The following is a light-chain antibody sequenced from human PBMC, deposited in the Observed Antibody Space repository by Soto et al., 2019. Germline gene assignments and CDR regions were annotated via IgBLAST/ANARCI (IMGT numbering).Light chain of an antibody. Sequence: EIVMTHSPATLSVSPLEISTFSFRASQSIYSNLAWYQQRPGQPPRLLIYRASTRATDIPARFSGSGSGTEFTLTISSLQSEDFAVYYCQQYHNLWTFGQGTKVDIK. CDR2: RAS. CDR1: QSIYSN. V-gene: IGKV3-15*01. J-gene: IGKJ1*01. CDR3: QQYHNLWT.